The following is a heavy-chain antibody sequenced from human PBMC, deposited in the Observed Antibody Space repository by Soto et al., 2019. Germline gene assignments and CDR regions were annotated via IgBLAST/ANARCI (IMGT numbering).Heavy chain of an antibody. Sequence: GASVKVSCKACGCTFSNYAISWVRQAPGQGLEWMGGIILPFGTPNYAQKFQGRVTMTTDTSTSTAHMELRSLRSDDTAVYYCAREGQAPYYYYGMDVWGQGTPVTVSS. CDR2: IILPFGTP. CDR3: AREGQAPYYYYGMDV. V-gene: IGHV1-69*05. CDR1: GCTFSNYA. J-gene: IGHJ6*02.